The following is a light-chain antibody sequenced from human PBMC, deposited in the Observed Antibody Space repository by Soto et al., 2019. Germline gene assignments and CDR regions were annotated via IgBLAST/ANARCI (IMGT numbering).Light chain of an antibody. CDR3: SSYTSSSTLI. V-gene: IGLV2-14*01. Sequence: QSALTQPASVSGSPGQSITISCSGTSSDVGGYNYVSWYQQHPGKAPKLMMYEVSNRPSGVSNRFSGSKSDNTASLTISGLQAEDEADYYCSSYTSSSTLIFGGGTKRTVL. J-gene: IGLJ2*01. CDR1: SSDVGGYNY. CDR2: EVS.